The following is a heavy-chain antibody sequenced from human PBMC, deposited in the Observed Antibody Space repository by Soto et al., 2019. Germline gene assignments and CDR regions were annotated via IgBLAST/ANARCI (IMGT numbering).Heavy chain of an antibody. Sequence: QVQLVESGGGLVKPGGSLRLSCAASGFTFSDYYMSWIRQAPGKGLEWVSYISSRSSTIFYADSVKGRFTISRDNVKNLLDLPMNRRSCEDTAGDSCAGGTKGSFFGYWGQGILVTVS. CDR3: AGGTKGSFFGY. D-gene: IGHD3-3*01. J-gene: IGHJ4*02. CDR2: ISSRSSTI. V-gene: IGHV3-11*01. CDR1: GFTFSDYY.